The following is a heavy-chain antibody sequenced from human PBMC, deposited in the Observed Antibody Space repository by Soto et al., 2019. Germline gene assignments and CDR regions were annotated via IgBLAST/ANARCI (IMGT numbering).Heavy chain of an antibody. Sequence: EVQLVESGGGLVKPGGSLRLSCAASGFTFSSYSMNWVRQAPGKGLEWVSSISSSSSYIYYADSVKGRFTISRDNAKNSLYLQMNSLRAEDTAVYYCAREVYSSSSSFDYWGQGTLVTVSS. J-gene: IGHJ4*02. CDR2: ISSSSSYI. CDR1: GFTFSSYS. CDR3: AREVYSSSSSFDY. V-gene: IGHV3-21*01. D-gene: IGHD6-6*01.